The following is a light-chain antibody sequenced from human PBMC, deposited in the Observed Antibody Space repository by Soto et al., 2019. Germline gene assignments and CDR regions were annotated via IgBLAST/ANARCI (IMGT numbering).Light chain of an antibody. CDR1: QSVSSSY. J-gene: IGKJ1*01. V-gene: IGKV3-20*01. CDR3: QKYGSSPWT. CDR2: GAS. Sequence: EIVYTQSPGTLTLSPGETATLSCRASQSVSSSYLAWYQQKPGQAPRLLIYGASSRATGIPDRFSGSGSGTDFTLTISRLEPEDFAVYYCQKYGSSPWTFGQGTKVDIK.